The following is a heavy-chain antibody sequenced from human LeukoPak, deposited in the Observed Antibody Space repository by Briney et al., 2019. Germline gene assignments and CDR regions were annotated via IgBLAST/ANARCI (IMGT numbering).Heavy chain of an antibody. J-gene: IGHJ4*02. CDR2: ISNRFNT. CDR3: ARLDNEWYAGF. V-gene: IGHV3-23*01. D-gene: IGHD2-8*01. CDR1: GFIFSDYA. Sequence: GGSLRLSCAASGFIFSDYAMSWVRQAPGKGLEWVSIISNRFNTYYIDSVKGRFTVSRDNSKNMLFLQMNSLRAEDTAVYFCARLDNEWYAGFWGQGALVTGSS.